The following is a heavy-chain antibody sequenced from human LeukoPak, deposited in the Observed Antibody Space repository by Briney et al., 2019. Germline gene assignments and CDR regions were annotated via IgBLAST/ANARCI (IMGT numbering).Heavy chain of an antibody. CDR3: ARGSDLKYFQY. J-gene: IGHJ1*01. CDR2: ISSGSSTI. CDR1: GFTFSSYS. V-gene: IGHV3-48*01. Sequence: QSGGSLRLSCAASGFTFSSYSMNWVRQAPGKGLEWISYISSGSSTIYYADSVKGRFTISRDNAKNSLYLQMNSLRAEDTAVYYCARGSDLKYFQYWGQGTLVTVSS.